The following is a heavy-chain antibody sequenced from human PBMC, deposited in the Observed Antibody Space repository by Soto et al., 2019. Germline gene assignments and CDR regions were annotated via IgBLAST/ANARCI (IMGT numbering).Heavy chain of an antibody. CDR2: ISYDGTNK. D-gene: IGHD2-21*02. V-gene: IGHV3-30*18. CDR1: GFTLSTYG. CDR3: AKDLQSYGDYDYYCY. J-gene: IGHJ6*03. Sequence: QVQLVESGGGEVQPGRSLTISCAASGFTLSTYGMHWVRQTPGKGLEWVAVISYDGTNKFYSDSVKGRFTISRDNFKNTLTLQMNSLRADDTAVYSCAKDLQSYGDYDYYCY.